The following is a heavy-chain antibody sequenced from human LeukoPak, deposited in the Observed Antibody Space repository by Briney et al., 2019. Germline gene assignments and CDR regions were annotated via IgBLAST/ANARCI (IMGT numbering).Heavy chain of an antibody. Sequence: KPSETLSLTCTVPGGSISSYYWSWIRQPAGKGLEWIGRIYTSGSTNYNPSLKSRVTMSVDTSKNQFSLKLSSVTAADTAVYYCARDGRYSAGGWFDPWGQGTLVTVSS. D-gene: IGHD5-12*01. V-gene: IGHV4-4*07. J-gene: IGHJ5*02. CDR3: ARDGRYSAGGWFDP. CDR1: GGSISSYY. CDR2: IYTSGST.